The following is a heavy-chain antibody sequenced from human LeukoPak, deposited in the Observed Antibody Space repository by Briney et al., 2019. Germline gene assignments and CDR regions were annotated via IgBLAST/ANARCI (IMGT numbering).Heavy chain of an antibody. Sequence: PSETLSLTCTVSGGSVSSSSYYWDWIRQPPGKGLEWIASIRYSGNTFSNPSLKSRVTISVDTSKNQFSLRLNSVTAADTAVYYCARQPQSEYSYGFEDHWGQGILVTVSS. CDR1: GGSVSSSSYY. CDR2: IRYSGNT. V-gene: IGHV4-39*01. J-gene: IGHJ4*02. CDR3: ARQPQSEYSYGFEDH. D-gene: IGHD5-18*01.